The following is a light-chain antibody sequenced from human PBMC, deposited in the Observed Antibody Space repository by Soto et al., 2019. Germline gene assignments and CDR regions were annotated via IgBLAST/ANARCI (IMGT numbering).Light chain of an antibody. CDR1: QSITNW. Sequence: DIQMTQSPSTLSASVGDRVTITCRASQSITNWLAWYQQKPGKAPNLLIYDASSLESGVPSRFSGSGSGTEFTLTISSLQPDDFATYYCQQYNSYSVYTFGQGTKADIK. CDR2: DAS. V-gene: IGKV1-5*01. CDR3: QQYNSYSVYT. J-gene: IGKJ2*01.